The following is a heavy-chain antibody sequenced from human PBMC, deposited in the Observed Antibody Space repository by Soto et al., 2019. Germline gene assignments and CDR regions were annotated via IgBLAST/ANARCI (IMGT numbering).Heavy chain of an antibody. CDR2: INAGNGNT. Sequence: GASVKVSCKASGYTFTSYAMHWVRQAPGQRLEWMGWINAGNGNTKYSQRFQGRVTITRDTSASTAYMELSSLRSEDTAVYYCATSHGDYGGDWYFDLWGRGTLVTVSS. CDR3: ATSHGDYGGDWYFDL. J-gene: IGHJ2*01. V-gene: IGHV1-3*01. D-gene: IGHD4-17*01. CDR1: GYTFTSYA.